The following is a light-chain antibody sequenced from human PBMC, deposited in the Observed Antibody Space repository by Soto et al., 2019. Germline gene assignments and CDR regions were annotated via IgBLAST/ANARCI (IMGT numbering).Light chain of an antibody. CDR1: QSVNNY. Sequence: EIVLKQSPGTLSLSPGERATVSCRASQSVNNYLAWYQQKPGQAPRLLIYDASNRATGIPARFSGSGSGTDFTLTISSLEPEDFAVYYCQQRGNWPWLTFGGGTRVEIK. CDR2: DAS. V-gene: IGKV3-11*01. CDR3: QQRGNWPWLT. J-gene: IGKJ4*01.